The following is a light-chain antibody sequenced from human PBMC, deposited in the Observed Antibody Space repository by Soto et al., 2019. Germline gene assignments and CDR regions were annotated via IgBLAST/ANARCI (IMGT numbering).Light chain of an antibody. CDR2: EVN. J-gene: IGLJ1*01. CDR3: SSYAGINNLGV. Sequence: QSALTQPPSASGSPGQSVTISCTGTSSDVGGYKYVSWYQQHPGKAPKLMIFEVNKRPSGVPDRSSGSKSGNTASLTVSGLQAADEADYYCSSYAGINNLGVFGAGTKLTVL. CDR1: SSDVGGYKY. V-gene: IGLV2-8*01.